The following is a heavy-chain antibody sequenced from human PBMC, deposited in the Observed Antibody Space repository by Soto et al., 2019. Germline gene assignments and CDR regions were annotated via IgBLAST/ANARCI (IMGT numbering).Heavy chain of an antibody. V-gene: IGHV1-69*01. CDR1: GGTFNNCA. CDR3: ASFDGTLVRGGRSSPYEMDV. J-gene: IGHJ6*02. D-gene: IGHD3-10*01. CDR2: IIPTFGTG. Sequence: QVLLVQSGPEVKKPGSSVKVSCKASGGTFNNCAINWVRQAPGKGLEWMGGIIPTFGTGNHAQKFQGRVTITADESTTTAYMELNGLRSEDTAIYYCASFDGTLVRGGRSSPYEMDVWGQGTTVIVSS.